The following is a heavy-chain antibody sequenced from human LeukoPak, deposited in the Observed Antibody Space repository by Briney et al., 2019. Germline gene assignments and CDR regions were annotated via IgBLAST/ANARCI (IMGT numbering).Heavy chain of an antibody. J-gene: IGHJ4*02. CDR3: AKDNGYYDFWSGYLGAY. CDR1: GFTFDDYA. CDR2: ISGDGGST. Sequence: GGSLRLSCASSGFTFDDYAMHWVRQAPGKGLKWVSLISGDGGSTYYADSVKGRFTISRDNSKNSLYLQMNSLRTEDTALYYCAKDNGYYDFWSGYLGAYWGQGTLVTVSS. V-gene: IGHV3-43*02. D-gene: IGHD3-3*01.